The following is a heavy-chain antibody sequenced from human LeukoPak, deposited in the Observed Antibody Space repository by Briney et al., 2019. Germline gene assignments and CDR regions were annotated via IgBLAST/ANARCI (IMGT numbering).Heavy chain of an antibody. D-gene: IGHD3-10*01. J-gene: IGHJ6*03. CDR3: ARNTYYYGSGSYSPYYYYYMDV. Sequence: SVKVSCKASGGTFSSYAISWVRQAPGQGLEWMGGIIPIFGTANYAQKFQGRVTITADESTSTAYVELSSLRSEDTAVYYCARNTYYYGSGSYSPYYYYYMDVWGKGTTVTISS. CDR2: IIPIFGTA. V-gene: IGHV1-69*13. CDR1: GGTFSSYA.